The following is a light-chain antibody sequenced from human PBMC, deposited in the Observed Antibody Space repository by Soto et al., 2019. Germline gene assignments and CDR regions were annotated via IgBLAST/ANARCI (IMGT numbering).Light chain of an antibody. V-gene: IGKV3-20*01. Sequence: EIVFKRFSGTVSLYGGERATXSCRASQSFTIIYLAWYHHKPVHAPSLLIYRPSSISTVIPYMFSFTISETDFTLTISTLEPEAFAMYYCHQYGSYPPTFGQVTKVDIK. CDR2: RPS. CDR1: QSFTIIY. J-gene: IGKJ1*01. CDR3: HQYGSYPPT.